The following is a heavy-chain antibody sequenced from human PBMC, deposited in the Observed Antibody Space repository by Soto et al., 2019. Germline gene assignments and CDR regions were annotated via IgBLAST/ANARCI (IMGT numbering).Heavy chain of an antibody. Sequence: GGSLRLSCAASGFTFSSYAMHWVRRAPGKGLEWVAVISYDGSNKYYADSVKGRFTISRDNSKNTLYLQMKSLRAEDTAVYYCARDPPATRHGMDVWGQGTTVTVSS. V-gene: IGHV3-30-3*01. CDR2: ISYDGSNK. CDR1: GFTFSSYA. J-gene: IGHJ6*02. CDR3: ARDPPATRHGMDV.